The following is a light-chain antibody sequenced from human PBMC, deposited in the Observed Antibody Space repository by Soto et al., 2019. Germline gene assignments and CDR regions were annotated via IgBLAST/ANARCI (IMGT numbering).Light chain of an antibody. CDR3: SSYAGSYTWV. V-gene: IGLV2-11*01. J-gene: IGLJ3*02. Sequence: QSALTQPRSVCGSPVHSVTISCNGTSSDVGGYNYVSWYQQHPGKAPKLMIYDVTKRPSGVPDRFSGSKSGNTASLTISGLQAEDEADYYCSSYAGSYTWVFGGGTKLTVL. CDR1: SSDVGGYNY. CDR2: DVT.